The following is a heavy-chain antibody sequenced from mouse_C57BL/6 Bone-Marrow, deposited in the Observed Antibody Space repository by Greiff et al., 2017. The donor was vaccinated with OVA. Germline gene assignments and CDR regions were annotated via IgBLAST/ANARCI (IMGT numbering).Heavy chain of an antibody. Sequence: QVQLQQSGAELVRPGASVTLSCKASGYTFTDYEMHWVKQTPVHGLEWIGAIDPETGGTAYNQKFKGKAILTADKSSSTAYMELRSLTSEDSAVYYCTRSEGTTVVERWYFDVWGTGTTVTVSS. J-gene: IGHJ1*03. CDR3: TRSEGTTVVERWYFDV. CDR1: GYTFTDYE. V-gene: IGHV1-15*01. CDR2: IDPETGGT. D-gene: IGHD1-1*01.